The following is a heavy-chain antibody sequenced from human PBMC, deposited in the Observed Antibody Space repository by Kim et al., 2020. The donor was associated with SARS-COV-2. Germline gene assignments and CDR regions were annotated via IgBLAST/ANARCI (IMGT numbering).Heavy chain of an antibody. Sequence: GGSPRLSCAASGFTFSDHFMDWVRQAPGKGLEVVGRIRDKASSYSTEYAASVKGRFTISRDDSRNSLYLKMNSLATEVTAVYYCVRDHWGLGDYWGQGTLVPVSS. J-gene: IGHJ4*02. V-gene: IGHV3-72*01. CDR3: VRDHWGLGDY. CDR1: GFTFSDHF. CDR2: IRDKASSYST. D-gene: IGHD7-27*01.